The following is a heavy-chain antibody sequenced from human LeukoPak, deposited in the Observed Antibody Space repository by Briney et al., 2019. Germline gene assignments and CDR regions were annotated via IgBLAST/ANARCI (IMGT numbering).Heavy chain of an antibody. Sequence: GESLQISCKGSGYSFTSYWIGWVRPMPGKGLKWMGIIYPGDSDTRYSPSFQGQVTISADKSISTAYLQWSSLKASDTAMYYCARLSRDIVVVVAATDAFDIWGQGTMVTVSS. J-gene: IGHJ3*02. V-gene: IGHV5-51*01. CDR1: GYSFTSYW. CDR3: ARLSRDIVVVVAATDAFDI. CDR2: IYPGDSDT. D-gene: IGHD2-15*01.